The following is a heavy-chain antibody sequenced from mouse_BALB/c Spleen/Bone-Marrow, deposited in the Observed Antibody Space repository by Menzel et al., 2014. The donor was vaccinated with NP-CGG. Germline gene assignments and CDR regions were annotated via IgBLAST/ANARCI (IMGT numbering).Heavy chain of an antibody. J-gene: IGHJ3*01. V-gene: IGHV14-3*02. CDR2: IDPANGNT. Sequence: VQLQQSGAELVKPGASVKLSCTAPGFNIKDTYMHWVKQRPEQGLEWIGRIDPANGNTKYDPKFQGKATITADTSSNTAYLQLSSLTSEDTAVYYCASYYYGRAWFAYWGQGTLVTVSA. CDR3: ASYYYGRAWFAY. D-gene: IGHD1-1*01. CDR1: GFNIKDTY.